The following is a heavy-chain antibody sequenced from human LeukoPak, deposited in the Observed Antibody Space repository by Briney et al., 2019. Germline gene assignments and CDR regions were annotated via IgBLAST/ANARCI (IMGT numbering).Heavy chain of an antibody. CDR2: IYHSGST. Sequence: SETLSLTCAVSGGSISSSNWWCWVRQPPGKGLEWIGEIYHSGSTNYNPSLKSRATISVDKSKNPFSLKLSSVTAADTAVYYCASSLGYCSSTSCYALDYFDYWGQGTLVTVSS. V-gene: IGHV4-4*02. CDR3: ASSLGYCSSTSCYALDYFDY. D-gene: IGHD2-2*01. CDR1: GGSISSSNW. J-gene: IGHJ4*02.